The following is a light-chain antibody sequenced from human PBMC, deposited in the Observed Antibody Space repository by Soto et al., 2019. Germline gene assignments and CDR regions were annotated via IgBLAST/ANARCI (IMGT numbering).Light chain of an antibody. Sequence: DIQMTQSPSSLSASVGDRVTITCQASQDISNYLNWYQQKPGKAPKLLIYDASNLETGVPSRFSGSGSGTDFTFTISSLQPEDIATYYCQQDDNLPRTFGQGTKVDI. V-gene: IGKV1-33*01. J-gene: IGKJ1*01. CDR3: QQDDNLPRT. CDR2: DAS. CDR1: QDISNY.